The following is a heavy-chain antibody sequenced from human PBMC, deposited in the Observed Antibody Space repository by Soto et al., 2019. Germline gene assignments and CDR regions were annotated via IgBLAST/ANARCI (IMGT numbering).Heavy chain of an antibody. CDR2: ISAYNGNT. CDR1: GYTFTSYG. J-gene: IGHJ4*02. D-gene: IGHD3-16*01. V-gene: IGHV1-18*01. Sequence: SVKVSCKASGYTFTSYGISWVRQAPGQGLEWMGWISAYNGNTNYAQKLQGRVTMTTDTSTSTAYMELRSLRSDDTAVYYCARDRPPGLWGNTADYWGQGTLVTVSS. CDR3: ARDRPPGLWGNTADY.